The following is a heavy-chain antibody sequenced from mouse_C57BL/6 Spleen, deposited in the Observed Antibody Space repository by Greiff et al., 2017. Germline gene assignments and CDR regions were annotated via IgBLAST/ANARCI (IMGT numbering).Heavy chain of an antibody. D-gene: IGHD3-3*01. CDR3: GGGGDGGFAY. CDR2: IYPRSGNT. V-gene: IGHV1-81*01. J-gene: IGHJ3*01. Sequence: QVQLQQSGAELARPGASVKLSCKASGYTFTSYGISWVKQRTGQGLEWIGEIYPRSGNTYYNEKFKGKATLTADKSSSTAYMELRSRTSEDSAVYYCGGGGDGGFAYWGQGTLVTVSA. CDR1: GYTFTSYG.